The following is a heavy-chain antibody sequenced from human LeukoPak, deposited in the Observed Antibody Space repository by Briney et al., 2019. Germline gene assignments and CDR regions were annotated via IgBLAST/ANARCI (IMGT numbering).Heavy chain of an antibody. CDR1: GFTFGSYA. CDR3: ARSPYDSSGNRYYYYALDV. D-gene: IGHD3-22*01. CDR2: ISHDGSHT. J-gene: IGHJ6*02. V-gene: IGHV3-30*04. Sequence: GGSLRLSCAASGFTFGSYALHWVRQAPGKGLEGVAVISHDGSHTYFADSVRGRFTIYRDRSKNTVDLQMSSLRPEDSAVYYCARSPYDSSGNRYYYYALDVWGQGTTVSVSS.